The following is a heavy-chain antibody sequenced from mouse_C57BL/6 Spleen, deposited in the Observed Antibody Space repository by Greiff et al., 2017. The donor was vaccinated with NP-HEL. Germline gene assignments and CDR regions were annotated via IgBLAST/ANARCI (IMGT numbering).Heavy chain of an antibody. V-gene: IGHV1-80*01. D-gene: IGHD1-1*01. CDR3: ARRGTVSYYYAKDY. Sequence: QVQLQQSGAELVKPGASVKISCKASGYAFSSYWMNWVKQRPGKGLEWIGQIYPGDGDTNYNGKFKGKATLTADKSSSTAYMQLSSLTSEDSAVYFCARRGTVSYYYAKDYWGQGTSVTVSS. J-gene: IGHJ4*01. CDR1: GYAFSSYW. CDR2: IYPGDGDT.